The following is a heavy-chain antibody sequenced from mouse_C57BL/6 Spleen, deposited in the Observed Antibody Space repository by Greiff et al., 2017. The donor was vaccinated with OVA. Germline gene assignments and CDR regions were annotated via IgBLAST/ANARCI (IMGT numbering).Heavy chain of an antibody. Sequence: VQLQQSGAELVKPGASVKISCKASGYAFSSYWMNWVKQRPGKGLEWIGQIYPGDGDTNYNGKFKGKATLTADKSSSPAYMQLSSLTSEDSAVYFCARGGNYGSRDYWGQGTTLTVSS. J-gene: IGHJ2*01. CDR1: GYAFSSYW. V-gene: IGHV1-80*01. CDR3: ARGGNYGSRDY. D-gene: IGHD1-1*01. CDR2: IYPGDGDT.